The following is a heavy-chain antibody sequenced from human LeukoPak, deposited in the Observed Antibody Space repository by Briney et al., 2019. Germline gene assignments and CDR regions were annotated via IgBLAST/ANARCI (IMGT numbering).Heavy chain of an antibody. V-gene: IGHV4-4*07. CDR1: GGSISSYY. D-gene: IGHD3-10*01. Sequence: SETLSLTCTVSGGSISSYYWSWIRQPAGKGLEWIGRIYTSGSTNYNPSLKSRVTMSVDTSKNQFSLKLSSVTAADTAVYYCARDGSGSYYYGSGSSYYFDYWGQGTLVTVSS. CDR2: IYTSGST. CDR3: ARDGSGSYYYGSGSSYYFDY. J-gene: IGHJ4*02.